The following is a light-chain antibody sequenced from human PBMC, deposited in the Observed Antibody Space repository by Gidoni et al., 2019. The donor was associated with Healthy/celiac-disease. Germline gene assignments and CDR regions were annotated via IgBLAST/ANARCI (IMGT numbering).Light chain of an antibody. J-gene: IGKJ1*01. CDR2: DAS. CDR1: QSICSW. CDR3: EQYNSYWWT. Sequence: DIQMTQSPSTLSASVGDRVTITCRASQSICSWLAWYQQEPGKAPNLLIFDASSLESGVPSRFSGSGSGTEFTLTISSLQPDEFATYYCEQYNSYWWTFGQXTKVEIK. V-gene: IGKV1-5*01.